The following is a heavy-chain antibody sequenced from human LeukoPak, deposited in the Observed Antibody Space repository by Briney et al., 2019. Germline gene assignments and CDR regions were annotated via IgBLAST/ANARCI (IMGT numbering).Heavy chain of an antibody. CDR3: ATAPTGSGYPFDY. J-gene: IGHJ4*02. CDR1: GYTLTELS. D-gene: IGHD3-22*01. CDR2: FDPEDGET. V-gene: IGHV1-24*01. Sequence: ASVKVSCKVSGYTLTELSMHWVRQAPGKGLEWMGGFDPEDGETIYAQKFQGRVTMTEDTSIDTAYMELSSLRSEDTAVYYCATAPTGSGYPFDYWGQGTLVTVSS.